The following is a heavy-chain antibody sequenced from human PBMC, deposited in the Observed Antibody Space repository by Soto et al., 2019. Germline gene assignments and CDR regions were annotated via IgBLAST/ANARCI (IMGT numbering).Heavy chain of an antibody. Sequence: PGESLKISCNGSGYSFTSYWIGWVRQMPGKGLEWMGIIYPGDSDTRYSPSFQGQVTISADKSISTAYLQWSSLKASDTAMYYCARQTPHYYDSSGYQGWPDYWGQGTLVTVSS. J-gene: IGHJ4*02. CDR3: ARQTPHYYDSSGYQGWPDY. D-gene: IGHD3-22*01. CDR1: GYSFTSYW. CDR2: IYPGDSDT. V-gene: IGHV5-51*01.